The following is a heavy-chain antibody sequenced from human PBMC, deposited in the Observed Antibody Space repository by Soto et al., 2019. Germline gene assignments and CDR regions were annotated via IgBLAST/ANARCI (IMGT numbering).Heavy chain of an antibody. CDR3: ARDQRYLRKGYSDY. V-gene: IGHV3-21*01. CDR1: AFIFSDHS. D-gene: IGHD4-4*01. CDR2: IGDTGTFI. J-gene: IGHJ4*02. Sequence: EVQLVESGGGLVKPGGSLRLSCVGSAFIFSDHSMNWVRQAPGKGLEWVTSIGDTGTFIYYADSVKGRFTISRDNAKNSLFLQMDSLRPEDTAVYYCARDQRYLRKGYSDYWGQGTVVTVSS.